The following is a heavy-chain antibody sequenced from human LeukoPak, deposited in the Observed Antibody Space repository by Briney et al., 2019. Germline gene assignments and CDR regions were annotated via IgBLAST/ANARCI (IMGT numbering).Heavy chain of an antibody. CDR1: GFTFSRYS. CDR2: IRGGADDT. J-gene: IGHJ4*02. V-gene: IGHV3-23*01. CDR3: AKDQRYDILTGYPEYYFDY. Sequence: PGGSLRLSCAASGFTFSRYSMAWVRLAPGKGLEWVSVIRGGADDTSYADSVKGRFTISRDNSKNTLFLQMDGLRAEDTAVYYCAKDQRYDILTGYPEYYFDYWGQGTLVTVSS. D-gene: IGHD3-9*01.